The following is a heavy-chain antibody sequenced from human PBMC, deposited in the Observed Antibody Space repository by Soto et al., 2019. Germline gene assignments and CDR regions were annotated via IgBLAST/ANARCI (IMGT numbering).Heavy chain of an antibody. CDR3: ARLPHGYSYGHFDY. CDR1: GGSISRYY. J-gene: IGHJ4*02. V-gene: IGHV4-59*01. CDR2: IYYSGST. Sequence: SETLYLTCTVSGGSISRYYWCWIRQPPGKRLEWIGYIYYSGSTNYNPSLKSRVTISVDTSKNQFSLKLSSVTAADTAVYYCARLPHGYSYGHFDYWGRGTLVTVSS. D-gene: IGHD5-18*01.